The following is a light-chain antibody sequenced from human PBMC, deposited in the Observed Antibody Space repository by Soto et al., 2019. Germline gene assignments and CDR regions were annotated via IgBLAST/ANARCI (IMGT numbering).Light chain of an antibody. J-gene: IGKJ3*01. CDR2: LWS. CDR1: QSLLYSNGYNY. Sequence: DIVMTQSPLSLPVTPGEPASISCRSSQSLLYSNGYNYLDWYLQKPGQSPQLLIYLWSNRASGVPDRFIGSGSGTDFPLKISRVEAEDVGTYYCMQAIQTPFTLGPGTKVDIK. CDR3: MQAIQTPFT. V-gene: IGKV2-28*01.